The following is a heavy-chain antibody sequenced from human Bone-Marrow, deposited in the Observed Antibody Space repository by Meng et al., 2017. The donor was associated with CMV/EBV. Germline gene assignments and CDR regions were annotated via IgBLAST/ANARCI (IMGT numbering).Heavy chain of an antibody. Sequence: GGSLRLSCAASGFTVSSNYMSWVRQAPGKGLEWVSVIYSGGSTYYADSVKGRFTISRDNAKNSLYLQMNSLRAEDTAVYYCAGATTIFGVVKNNYFDYWGQGTRVTVSS. D-gene: IGHD3-3*01. V-gene: IGHV3-66*01. CDR2: IYSGGST. CDR3: AGATTIFGVVKNNYFDY. CDR1: GFTVSSNY. J-gene: IGHJ4*02.